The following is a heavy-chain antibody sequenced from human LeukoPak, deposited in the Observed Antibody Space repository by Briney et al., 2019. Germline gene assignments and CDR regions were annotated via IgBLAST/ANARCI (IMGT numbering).Heavy chain of an antibody. CDR1: GYTFTSYG. CDR2: ISAYNGNT. CDR3: ARDPPQVGDYDFWSGYFPTRYYYHGMDV. D-gene: IGHD3-3*01. J-gene: IGHJ6*02. V-gene: IGHV1-18*01. Sequence: ASVKVSCKASGYTFTSYGISWVRQAPGQGLEWMGWISAYNGNTNYAQKLQGRVTMTTDTSTSTAYMELRSLRSDDTAVYYCARDPPQVGDYDFWSGYFPTRYYYHGMDVWGQGTTVTVSS.